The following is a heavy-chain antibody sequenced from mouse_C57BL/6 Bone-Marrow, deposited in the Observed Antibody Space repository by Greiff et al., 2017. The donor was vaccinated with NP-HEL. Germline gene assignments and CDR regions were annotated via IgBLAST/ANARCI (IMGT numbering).Heavy chain of an antibody. Sequence: QVQLQQSGAELARPGASVKLSCKASGYTFTSYGISWVKQRTGQGLEWIGEIYPRSGNTYYIEKFKGKATLTADKSSSTAYMELRSLTSEDSAVYFCARLWLRRGRYYYAMDYWGQGTSVTVSS. D-gene: IGHD2-2*01. J-gene: IGHJ4*01. CDR1: GYTFTSYG. CDR3: ARLWLRRGRYYYAMDY. CDR2: IYPRSGNT. V-gene: IGHV1-81*01.